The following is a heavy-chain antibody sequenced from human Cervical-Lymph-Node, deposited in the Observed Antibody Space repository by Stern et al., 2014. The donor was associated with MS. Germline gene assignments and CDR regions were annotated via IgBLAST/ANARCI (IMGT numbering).Heavy chain of an antibody. CDR1: GYTFTNYH. J-gene: IGHJ5*02. Sequence: VHLVESGAGVKKPGASVKVSCKASGYTFTNYHMHWVRQAPGQGLEWMGIVHPSGVGTTYAQKFQGRVTMTTDTSTATVYMELSSLTSEDTAVYYCARAKASGTLLRLDPWGQGTLVTVSS. V-gene: IGHV1-46*03. D-gene: IGHD3-10*01. CDR2: VHPSGVGT. CDR3: ARAKASGTLLRLDP.